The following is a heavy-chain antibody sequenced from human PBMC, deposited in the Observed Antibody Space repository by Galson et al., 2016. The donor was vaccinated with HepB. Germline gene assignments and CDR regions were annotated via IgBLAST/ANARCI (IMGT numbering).Heavy chain of an antibody. V-gene: IGHV5-51*01. D-gene: IGHD1-1*01. Sequence: QSGAEVKKPGESLKISCKGSGYTFTTYWIGWVRQMPGKGLEWMGIIYPGDSDIQYRPSFQGQVTISADKSINTAYLQWGSLKASDTAMYYCATRDTLEDSAFGIGGQGTMVTVSS. J-gene: IGHJ3*02. CDR2: IYPGDSDI. CDR3: ATRDTLEDSAFGI. CDR1: GYTFTTYW.